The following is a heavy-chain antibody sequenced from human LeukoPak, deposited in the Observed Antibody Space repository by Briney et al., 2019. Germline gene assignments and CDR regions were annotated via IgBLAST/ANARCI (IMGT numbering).Heavy chain of an antibody. V-gene: IGHV3-11*06. CDR3: ARMGIAAVGAYYFDY. Sequence: PGGSLRLSCAASGFTFSDYYMSWIRQAPGKGLEWVSYISRNSCTNYADSVKGRFTISRDNAKNSLYLQMASLRAEDTAVYYCARMGIAAVGAYYFDYWGQGTLVAVSS. CDR2: ISRNSCT. D-gene: IGHD6-13*01. J-gene: IGHJ4*02. CDR1: GFTFSDYY.